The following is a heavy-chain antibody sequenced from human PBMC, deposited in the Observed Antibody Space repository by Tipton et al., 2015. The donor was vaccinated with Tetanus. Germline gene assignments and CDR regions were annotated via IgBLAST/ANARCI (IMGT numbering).Heavy chain of an antibody. V-gene: IGHV4-4*02. Sequence: TPSLTCSVSGGSIINNNWWTWVRQPPGKGLEWIGEIYHSGRTNYNPSLETRVTISVDESKNHFSLILMSVTAADTAVYYCARGSTMFFWGQGTLVTVSS. CDR1: GGSIINNNW. D-gene: IGHD3-10*02. CDR2: IYHSGRT. CDR3: ARGSTMFF. J-gene: IGHJ4*02.